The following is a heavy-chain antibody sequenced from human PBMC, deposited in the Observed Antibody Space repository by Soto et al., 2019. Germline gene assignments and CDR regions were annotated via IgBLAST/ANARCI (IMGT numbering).Heavy chain of an antibody. CDR3: AREGGVSTIYGLDV. CDR2: IWYDGNTK. V-gene: IGHV3-33*01. D-gene: IGHD2-8*01. J-gene: IGHJ6*02. CDR1: GFTFSKYG. Sequence: QVVLVESGGGVVQPGRSLRLSCDASGFTFSKYGMHWVRQAPGQGLEWVALIWYDGNTKYYADSVKGRFTISRDNYGNTVYLQMNSLRAGDTAVYFCAREGGVSTIYGLDVWGQGTTVIVSS.